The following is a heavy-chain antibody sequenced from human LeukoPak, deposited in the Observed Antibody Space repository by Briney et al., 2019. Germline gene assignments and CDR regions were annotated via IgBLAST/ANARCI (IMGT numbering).Heavy chain of an antibody. Sequence: PGGSLRLSCAASGFTFSSYSMNWVRQAPGKGLEWVSYISSSSSTIYYADSVKGRFTISRDNAKNSLYLQMTSLRAEDTAVYYCARVAARPPPLYYYYIDVWGKGPTVTVSS. CDR2: ISSSSSTI. CDR1: GFTFSSYS. CDR3: ARVAARPPPLYYYYIDV. J-gene: IGHJ6*03. D-gene: IGHD6-6*01. V-gene: IGHV3-48*01.